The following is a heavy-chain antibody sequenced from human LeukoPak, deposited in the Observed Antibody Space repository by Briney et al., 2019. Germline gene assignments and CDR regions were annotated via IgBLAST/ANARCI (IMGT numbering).Heavy chain of an antibody. CDR3: ARGGIQGHFDY. V-gene: IGHV3-64*01. Sequence: GGSLRLSCAASGFTFSSYAMHWVRQAPGKGLEYVSAISSNGGSTYYANSVKGRFTISRDNSKDTLYLQMGSLRSEDTAVYYCARGGIQGHFDYWGQGTLVTVSS. CDR1: GFTFSSYA. J-gene: IGHJ4*02. CDR2: ISSNGGST.